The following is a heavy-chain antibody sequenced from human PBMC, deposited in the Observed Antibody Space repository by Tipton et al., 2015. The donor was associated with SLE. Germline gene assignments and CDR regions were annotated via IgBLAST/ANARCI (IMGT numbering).Heavy chain of an antibody. V-gene: IGHV4-61*09. Sequence: TLSLTCTVSGASISSGSYYWSRIRQSAGKGLEWIGHIYTSGSTSYNPSLKSRVTISIDMSKNQFSLDLNSVTAADTAVYYCARGSPDSRWSLHFWGPGTLVTVFS. CDR2: IYTSGST. J-gene: IGHJ4*02. D-gene: IGHD6-13*01. CDR3: ARGSPDSRWSLHF. CDR1: GASISSGSYY.